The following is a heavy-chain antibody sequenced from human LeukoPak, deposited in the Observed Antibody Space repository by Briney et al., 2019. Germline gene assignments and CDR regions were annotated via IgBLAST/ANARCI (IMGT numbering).Heavy chain of an antibody. CDR3: TRTVNSASDF. D-gene: IGHD4-23*01. CDR1: GFTFSSYG. J-gene: IGHJ4*02. Sequence: PGRSLRLSCAASGFTFSSYGMHWVRQAPGKGLEWVAVISYDGSNKYYADSVKGRFTISRDNAKTSLFLQMNSLRIDDTAMYYCTRTVNSASDFWGQGTLVTVSS. CDR2: ISYDGSNK. V-gene: IGHV3-30*03.